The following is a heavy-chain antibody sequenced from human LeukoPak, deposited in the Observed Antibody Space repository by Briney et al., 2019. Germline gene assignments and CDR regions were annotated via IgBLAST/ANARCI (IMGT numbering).Heavy chain of an antibody. CDR1: GFTFSSYW. V-gene: IGHV3-74*01. CDR2: TNSDGSST. CDR3: ARGPYDYIWGSYPAIDY. J-gene: IGHJ4*02. D-gene: IGHD3-16*02. Sequence: GGSLRLSCAASGFTFSSYWMHWVRQAPGKGLVWVSRTNSDGSSTSYADSVKGRFTISRDNAKNTLYLQMNSLRAEDTAVYYCARGPYDYIWGSYPAIDYWGQGTLVTVSS.